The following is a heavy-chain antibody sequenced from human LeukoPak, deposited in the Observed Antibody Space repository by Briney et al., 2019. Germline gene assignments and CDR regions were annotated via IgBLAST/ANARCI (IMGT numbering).Heavy chain of an antibody. CDR3: AKVPPPVVVITYYYYYYMDV. CDR1: GFTFSSYG. Sequence: PGGSLRLSCAASGFTFSSYGMHWVRQAPGKGLEWVAFIRYEGSNKYYADSVKGRFTISRDNSKNTLYLQMNSLRAEDTAVYYCAKVPPPVVVITYYYYYYMDVWGKGTTVTVSS. CDR2: IRYEGSNK. D-gene: IGHD3-22*01. V-gene: IGHV3-30*02. J-gene: IGHJ6*03.